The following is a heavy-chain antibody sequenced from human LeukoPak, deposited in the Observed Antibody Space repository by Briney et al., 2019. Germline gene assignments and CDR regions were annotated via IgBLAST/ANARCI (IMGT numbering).Heavy chain of an antibody. CDR3: ARDYSNYVAY. CDR1: GFTFSSYS. D-gene: IGHD4-11*01. Sequence: GGSLRLSCAASGFTFSSYSMNWVRQAPGKGLEWVSYISSSSSTIYYADSVKGRFTISRDNAKNSLYLQMNSLRAEDTAVYYCARDYSNYVAYWGQGTLVTVSS. CDR2: ISSSSSTI. J-gene: IGHJ4*02. V-gene: IGHV3-48*01.